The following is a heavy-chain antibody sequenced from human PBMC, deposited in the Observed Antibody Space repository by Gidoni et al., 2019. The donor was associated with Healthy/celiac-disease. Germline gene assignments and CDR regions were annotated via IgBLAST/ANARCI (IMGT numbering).Heavy chain of an antibody. J-gene: IGHJ6*02. Sequence: QVQLVQSGAVVKKPGSSVKVSCTASGGTFSSYAISWGRQAPGQGLEWMGGIIPIFGTANYAQKFQGRVTITADKSTSTAYMELSSLRSEDTAVYYCARVQRCSGGSCYSDYYYGMDVWGQGTTVTVSS. D-gene: IGHD2-15*01. CDR3: ARVQRCSGGSCYSDYYYGMDV. V-gene: IGHV1-69*06. CDR1: GGTFSSYA. CDR2: IIPIFGTA.